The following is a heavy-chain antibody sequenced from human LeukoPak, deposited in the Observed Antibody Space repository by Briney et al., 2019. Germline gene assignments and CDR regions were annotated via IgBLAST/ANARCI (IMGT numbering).Heavy chain of an antibody. CDR1: GFTFSSYA. CDR2: MSSSGYHT. J-gene: IGHJ4*02. CDR3: TKSNRYFEH. Sequence: PGGSLRLSCAASGFTFSSYAMSWVRQAPGKGLEWVSAMSSSGYHTYYADSVKGRFTISRDNSKNTLYLQMNSLRVEDTAVYYYTKSNRYFEHWGQGTLVPVSS. V-gene: IGHV3-23*01. D-gene: IGHD3-16*02.